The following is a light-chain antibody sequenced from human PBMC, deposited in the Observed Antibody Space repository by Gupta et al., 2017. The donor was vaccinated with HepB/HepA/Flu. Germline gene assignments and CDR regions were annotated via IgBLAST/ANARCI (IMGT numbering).Light chain of an antibody. CDR1: QSISTY. CDR3: QQRSSWPPIT. V-gene: IGKV3-11*01. J-gene: IGKJ5*01. Sequence: EIVLRQSPATLSLSPGERATLSCRASQSISTYLAWYQQKPGQAPRLLVHDASNRATGIPARFSGSGSGTDFTLTISSLEPEDFAVYCCQQRSSWPPITFGQGTRLEIK. CDR2: DAS.